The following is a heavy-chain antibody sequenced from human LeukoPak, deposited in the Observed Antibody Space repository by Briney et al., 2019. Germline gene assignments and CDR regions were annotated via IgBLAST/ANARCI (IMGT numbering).Heavy chain of an antibody. D-gene: IGHD3-22*01. V-gene: IGHV3-30*18. CDR1: GFTFSDYG. CDR2: VSYDASNQ. Sequence: GGSLRLSCAAPGFTFSDYGMHWVRQAPGKGLEWVAVVSYDASNQYYADSVKGRFTTSRDSSKNTLYLQMNSLRPEDTAVYYCAKSLHSDNSGYHDYWGQGTLVTVSS. J-gene: IGHJ4*02. CDR3: AKSLHSDNSGYHDY.